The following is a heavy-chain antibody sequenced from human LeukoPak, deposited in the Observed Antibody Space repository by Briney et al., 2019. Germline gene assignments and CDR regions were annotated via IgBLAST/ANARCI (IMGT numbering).Heavy chain of an antibody. Sequence: SETLSLTCTVSGGSISSYYWSWIRQPPGKGLEWIGYIYYSGSTYYNPSLKSRVTISVDTSKNQFSLKLSSVTAADTAVYYCATSRYYDSSGYGLWGSYYFDYWGQGTLVTVSS. CDR2: IYYSGST. CDR3: ATSRYYDSSGYGLWGSYYFDY. J-gene: IGHJ4*02. CDR1: GGSISSYY. V-gene: IGHV4-59*06. D-gene: IGHD3-22*01.